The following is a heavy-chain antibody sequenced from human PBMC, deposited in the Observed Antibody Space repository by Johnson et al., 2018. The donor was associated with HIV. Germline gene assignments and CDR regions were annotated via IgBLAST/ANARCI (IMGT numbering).Heavy chain of an antibody. CDR2: ISWNSGSI. D-gene: IGHD3-22*01. CDR3: AKGGYDSEDAFDI. V-gene: IGHV3-9*01. CDR1: GFTCDDYA. J-gene: IGHJ3*02. Sequence: VQLVESGGGLVQPGGSLRLSCAASGFTCDDYAMHWVRQAPGKGLEWVSGISWNSGSIGYADSVKGRFTISRDNAKNSLYLQMNSLRAEDTALYYCAKGGYDSEDAFDIWGQGTMVTVSS.